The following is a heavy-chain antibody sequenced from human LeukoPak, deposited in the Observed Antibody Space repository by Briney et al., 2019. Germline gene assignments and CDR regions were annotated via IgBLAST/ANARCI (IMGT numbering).Heavy chain of an antibody. D-gene: IGHD3-10*01. CDR1: GYTFTSYD. CDR3: ATGLYYYGSGSSLSFDY. V-gene: IGHV1-8*03. J-gene: IGHJ4*02. Sequence: GASVKVSCKASGYTFTSYDINWVRQATGQGLEWMGWMNPNSGNTGYAQKFQGRVTITRNTSISTAYMELSSLRSEDTAVYYCATGLYYYGSGSSLSFDYWGQGTLVTVSS. CDR2: MNPNSGNT.